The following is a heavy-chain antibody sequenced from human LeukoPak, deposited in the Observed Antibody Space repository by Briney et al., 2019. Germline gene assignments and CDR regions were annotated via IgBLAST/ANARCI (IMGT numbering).Heavy chain of an antibody. CDR2: ISSSGSTI. CDR3: ARRDGGSVFIPTSGQSDAFDI. J-gene: IGHJ3*02. CDR1: GFTFSSYS. Sequence: GGSLRLSCAASGFTFSSYSMSWIRQAPGKGLEWVSYISSSGSTIYYADSVKGRFTISRDNAKNSLYLQMNSLRAEDTAVYYCARRDGGSVFIPTSGQSDAFDIWGQGTMVTVSS. D-gene: IGHD3-16*01. V-gene: IGHV3-48*04.